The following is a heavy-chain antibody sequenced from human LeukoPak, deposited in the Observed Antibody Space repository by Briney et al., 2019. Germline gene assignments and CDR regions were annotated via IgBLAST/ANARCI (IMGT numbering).Heavy chain of an antibody. D-gene: IGHD3-3*02. V-gene: IGHV3-48*03. CDR3: ARDSFSDYYYYMDV. Sequence: GGSLRLSCAASGFTFSTYEMHWVRQAPGKGLEWLSYISRGGNFIYYADSVKGRFTISRDDAKNSLFLQMNSLRGEDTAVYYCARDSFSDYYYYMDVWGKGTTVTVSS. CDR1: GFTFSTYE. J-gene: IGHJ6*03. CDR2: ISRGGNFI.